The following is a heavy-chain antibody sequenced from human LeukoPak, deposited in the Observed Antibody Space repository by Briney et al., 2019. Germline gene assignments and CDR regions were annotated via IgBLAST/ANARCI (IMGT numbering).Heavy chain of an antibody. D-gene: IGHD3-22*01. CDR1: GFPFSKYA. Sequence: GGSLRLSCAASGFPFSKYAMTWVRQAPGKGLERVSGISDSGDRTYYADSVKGRFTISRDNSKNMLYLQMNSLRVEDTALYYCAKGLGTSGYHDYWGQGTLVTVSS. CDR3: AKGLGTSGYHDY. CDR2: ISDSGDRT. J-gene: IGHJ4*02. V-gene: IGHV3-23*01.